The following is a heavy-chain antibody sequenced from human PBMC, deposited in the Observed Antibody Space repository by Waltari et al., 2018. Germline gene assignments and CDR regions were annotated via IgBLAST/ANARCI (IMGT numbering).Heavy chain of an antibody. Sequence: QVQLQESGPGLVKPSETLSLTCTVPGGPISSHYWSWIRQPPGKGPEWIGYIYYSGGTNYNPSLKSRVTISVDTSKSQFSLKLSSVTAADTAVYYCARDVMVRYYYYGMDVWGQGTTVTVSS. CDR1: GGPISSHY. D-gene: IGHD2-15*01. J-gene: IGHJ6*02. CDR2: IYYSGGT. CDR3: ARDVMVRYYYYGMDV. V-gene: IGHV4-59*11.